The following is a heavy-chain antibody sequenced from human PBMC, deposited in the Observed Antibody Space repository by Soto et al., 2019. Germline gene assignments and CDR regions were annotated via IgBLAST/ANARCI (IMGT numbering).Heavy chain of an antibody. J-gene: IGHJ5*02. CDR2: ISYDGRKK. CDR3: ASPAAGTFGH. V-gene: IGHV3-30*03. Sequence: QVQLVESGGGVVQPGTSLRLVCAVSEVAFSSHGFHWVRQAPGKGLEWVAFISYDGRKKYYVDSVDGRFTISRDNSKNTLYLQMNSLRREDSAVYFCASPAAGTFGHWGQGTLATVS. CDR1: EVAFSSHG. D-gene: IGHD6-13*01.